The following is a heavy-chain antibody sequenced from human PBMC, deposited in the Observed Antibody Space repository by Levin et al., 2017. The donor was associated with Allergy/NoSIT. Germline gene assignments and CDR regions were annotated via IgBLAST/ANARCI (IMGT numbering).Heavy chain of an antibody. CDR2: IYHSGST. Sequence: SETLSLTCAVSGGSISSGGYSWSWIRQPPGKGLEWIGYIYHSGSTYYNPSLKSRVTISVDRSKNQFSLKLSSVTAADTAVYYCARGSTMVRGGLGLDYWGQGTLVTVSS. V-gene: IGHV4-30-2*01. D-gene: IGHD3-10*01. J-gene: IGHJ4*02. CDR1: GGSISSGGYS. CDR3: ARGSTMVRGGLGLDY.